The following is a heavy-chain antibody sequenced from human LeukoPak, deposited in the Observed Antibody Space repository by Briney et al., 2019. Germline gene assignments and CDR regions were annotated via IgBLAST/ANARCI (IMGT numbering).Heavy chain of an antibody. CDR1: GFTFSDHY. CDR2: SRTKVNSYTT. Sequence: GGSLRLSCAASGFTFSDHYMDWVRQAPGKGLEWVGRSRTKVNSYTTEYAASVKGRFTISRDDSKNSLYLQMNSLRAEDTAIYYCARDLGSYSSGWYMGFDYWGQGTLVTVSS. CDR3: ARDLGSYSSGWYMGFDY. D-gene: IGHD6-19*01. V-gene: IGHV3-72*01. J-gene: IGHJ4*02.